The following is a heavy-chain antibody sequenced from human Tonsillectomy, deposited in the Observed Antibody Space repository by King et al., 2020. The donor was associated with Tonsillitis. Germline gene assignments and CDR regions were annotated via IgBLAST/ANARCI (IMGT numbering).Heavy chain of an antibody. CDR2: ISYDGINK. J-gene: IGHJ4*02. V-gene: IGHV3-30-3*01. CDR1: GFTFSTYA. CDR3: ARDGRELTGDYYFDY. D-gene: IGHD7-27*01. Sequence: HVQLVESGGGVVQPGRSLRLSCAASGFTFSTYAMHWVRQAPGKGLEWVAVISYDGINKYYADSVQGRFTISRDNSKNTLYLQMNSLRAEDTAVYYCARDGRELTGDYYFDYWGQGTLVTVSS.